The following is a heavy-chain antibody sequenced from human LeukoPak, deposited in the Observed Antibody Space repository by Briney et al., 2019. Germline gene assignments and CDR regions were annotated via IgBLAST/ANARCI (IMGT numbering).Heavy chain of an antibody. CDR3: ARDHGGKVDRYFDL. CDR2: NSGYKGNT. J-gene: IGHJ2*01. Sequence: GASVKVSCKASGYPFGSYGISWVRQAPGQGLEWMGWNSGYKGNTKYAQKFQGRVTMTTDTSTSTAYKELRSLRSDDTAVYYCARDHGGKVDRYFDLWGRGTLVTVSS. CDR1: GYPFGSYG. V-gene: IGHV1-18*01. D-gene: IGHD2-15*01.